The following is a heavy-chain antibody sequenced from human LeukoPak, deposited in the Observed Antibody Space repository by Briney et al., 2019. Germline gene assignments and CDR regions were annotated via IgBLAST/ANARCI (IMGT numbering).Heavy chain of an antibody. CDR1: GFTFSSYA. J-gene: IGHJ3*02. V-gene: IGHV3-64*01. Sequence: GGSLRLSCAASGFTFSSYAMHWVRQAPGKGLEYVSAISSNGGSTYYANSVKGRFTISRDNSKNTLYLQMGSLRAEDMAVYYCARSYCSGGSCYGAHAFDIWGQGTMVTVSS. CDR2: ISSNGGST. CDR3: ARSYCSGGSCYGAHAFDI. D-gene: IGHD2-15*01.